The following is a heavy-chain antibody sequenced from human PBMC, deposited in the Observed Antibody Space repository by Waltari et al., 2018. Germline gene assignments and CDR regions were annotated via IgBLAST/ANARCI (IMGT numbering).Heavy chain of an antibody. D-gene: IGHD6-13*01. CDR3: ARVMEIAAAGRIPRYFQH. J-gene: IGHJ1*01. Sequence: QVQLVQSGAEVKKPGASVKVSCKASGSTFTGYYMHWVRQAPGQGLEWMGRINPNSGGTNYAQKFQGRVTMTRDTSISTAYMELSRLRSDDTAVYYCARVMEIAAAGRIPRYFQHWGQGTLVTVSS. CDR1: GSTFTGYY. CDR2: INPNSGGT. V-gene: IGHV1-2*06.